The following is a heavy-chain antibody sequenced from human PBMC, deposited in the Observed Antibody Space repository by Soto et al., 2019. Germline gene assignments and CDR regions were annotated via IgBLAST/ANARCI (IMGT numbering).Heavy chain of an antibody. CDR1: GYSFTSYW. V-gene: IGHV5-10-1*03. CDR3: ARGGRGPIVVVPAEYYYGMDV. J-gene: IGHJ6*02. D-gene: IGHD2-2*01. Sequence: EVQLVQSGAEVKKPGESLRISCKGSGYSFTSYWISWVRQMPGKGLEWMGRIDPSDSYTNYSPSFQGDVTISADKSISTAYLQWSSLKASDTAMYYCARGGRGPIVVVPAEYYYGMDVWGQGTTVTVSS. CDR2: IDPSDSYT.